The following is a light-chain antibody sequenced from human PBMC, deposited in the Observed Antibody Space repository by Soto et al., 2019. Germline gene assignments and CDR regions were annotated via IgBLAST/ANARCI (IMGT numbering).Light chain of an antibody. J-gene: IGKJ1*01. CDR3: QQSHSTPRT. CDR1: QSISWY. Sequence: DIQMTQSPSSLSASVGDRVTITCRASQSISWYLNWYQQKPGKVPKLLIYAASRLQSGVPSRFSGSGSGTDFTLTISSLQPEDFATYSCQQSHSTPRTFGQGTKVEIK. CDR2: AAS. V-gene: IGKV1-39*01.